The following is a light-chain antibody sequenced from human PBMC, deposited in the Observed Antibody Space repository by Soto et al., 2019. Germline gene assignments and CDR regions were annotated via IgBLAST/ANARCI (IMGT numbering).Light chain of an antibody. V-gene: IGKV3-20*01. Sequence: EIVLTQSPGTLSLSPGERATHSCGASQSVSNNYLAWYQQKPGQAPRLLIYGASNRATGIPDRFSGSGSGTDFTLTISRLEPEDFAVYYCQQYGSSGTFGQGTKVDIK. CDR1: QSVSNNY. J-gene: IGKJ1*01. CDR3: QQYGSSGT. CDR2: GAS.